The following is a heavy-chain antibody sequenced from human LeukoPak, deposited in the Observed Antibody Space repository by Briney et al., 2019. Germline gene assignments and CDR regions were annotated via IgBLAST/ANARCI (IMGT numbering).Heavy chain of an antibody. CDR2: INPSGGST. J-gene: IGHJ4*02. CDR3: ARGDYVWGSYRAYFDY. D-gene: IGHD3-16*02. Sequence: ASVRVSCKASGHTFTSYYMHWVRQAPGQGLEWMGIINPSGGSTSYAQKFQGRVTMTRDTSTNTVYMELSSLRSEDTAVYYCARGDYVWGSYRAYFDYWGQGTLVTVSS. V-gene: IGHV1-46*01. CDR1: GHTFTSYY.